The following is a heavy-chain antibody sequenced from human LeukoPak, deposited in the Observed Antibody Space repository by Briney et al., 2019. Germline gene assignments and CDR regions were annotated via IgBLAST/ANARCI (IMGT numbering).Heavy chain of an antibody. Sequence: ASVKVSCKSSGYTFTSYYMHWVRQAPGQGLEWMGIINPSGSSTTYAQKFQGRVTMTRDTSTNTVYMELSSLRSDDTAVYYCARDRSGFGEFLPPGYFDNWGQGTLVTVSS. V-gene: IGHV1-46*01. D-gene: IGHD3-10*01. J-gene: IGHJ4*02. CDR1: GYTFTSYY. CDR2: INPSGSST. CDR3: ARDRSGFGEFLPPGYFDN.